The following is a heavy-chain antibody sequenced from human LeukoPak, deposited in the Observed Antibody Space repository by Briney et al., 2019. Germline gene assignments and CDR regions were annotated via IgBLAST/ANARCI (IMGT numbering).Heavy chain of an antibody. J-gene: IGHJ1*01. CDR3: ARVSGLGTNECYQY. D-gene: IGHD3-10*01. CDR2: INNDGSYT. V-gene: IGHV3-74*01. Sequence: GGSLRLSCAASGLTFSNSWMHWVRQAPGKGLLWVSRINNDGSYTSYADSVKGRFTISRDNAKNTLNLQMNSLRAEDTAVYYCARVSGLGTNECYQYWGQGTLVTVHS. CDR1: GLTFSNSW.